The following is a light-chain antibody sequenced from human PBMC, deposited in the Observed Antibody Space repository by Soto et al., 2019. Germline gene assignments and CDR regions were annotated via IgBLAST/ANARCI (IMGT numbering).Light chain of an antibody. V-gene: IGKV3-15*01. J-gene: IGKJ5*01. CDR2: GAS. Sequence: EIVLTQSPGTLSLSPGERATLSCRASQSVSSNYLAWYQQKPGQAPRLVIYGASTRATGIPARFSGSGSGTEFTLTISSLQSEDFAVYYCQQYTNWPPNTFGQGTRLEIK. CDR1: QSVSSN. CDR3: QQYTNWPPNT.